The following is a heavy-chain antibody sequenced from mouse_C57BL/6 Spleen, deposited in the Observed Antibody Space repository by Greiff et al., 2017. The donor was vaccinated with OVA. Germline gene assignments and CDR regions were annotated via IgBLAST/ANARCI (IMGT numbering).Heavy chain of an antibody. CDR3: ARSHGNYGMDY. V-gene: IGHV1-52*01. CDR2: IDPSDSET. J-gene: IGHJ4*01. D-gene: IGHD2-1*01. CDR1: GYTFTSYW. Sequence: QVQLQQPGAELVRPGSSVKLSCKASGYTFTSYWMHWVKQRPIQGLEWIGNIDPSDSETHYNQKFKDKATLTVDKSSSTAYMQLSSLTSEDSAVYYCARSHGNYGMDYWGQGTSVTVSS.